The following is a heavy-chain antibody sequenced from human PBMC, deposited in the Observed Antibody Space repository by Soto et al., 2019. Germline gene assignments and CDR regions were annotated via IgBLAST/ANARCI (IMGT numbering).Heavy chain of an antibody. CDR1: GFTFSDHN. Sequence: PGGSLRLSCVASGFTFSDHNIDWVRQAPGKGLEWVGRTRGKANSYTTDYAASVKGRFTISRDDSKNSAFLQMNSLKTEDTALYYCTRRAPSCAFDFWGQGTPITVS. J-gene: IGHJ4*02. V-gene: IGHV3-72*01. CDR3: TRRAPSCAFDF. CDR2: TRGKANSYTT.